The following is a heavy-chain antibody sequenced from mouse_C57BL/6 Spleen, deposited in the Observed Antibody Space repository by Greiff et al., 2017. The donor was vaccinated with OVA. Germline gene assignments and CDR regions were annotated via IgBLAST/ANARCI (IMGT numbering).Heavy chain of an antibody. CDR3: ARVITTVVADWYFDV. V-gene: IGHV3-6*01. CDR2: ISYDGSN. J-gene: IGHJ1*03. CDR1: GYSITSGYY. Sequence: EVKLMESGPGLVKPSQSLSLTCSVTGYSITSGYYWNWIRQFPGNKLEWMGYISYDGSNNYNPSLKNRISITRDTSKNQFFLKLNSVTTEDTATYYCARVITTVVADWYFDVWGTGTTVTVSS. D-gene: IGHD1-1*01.